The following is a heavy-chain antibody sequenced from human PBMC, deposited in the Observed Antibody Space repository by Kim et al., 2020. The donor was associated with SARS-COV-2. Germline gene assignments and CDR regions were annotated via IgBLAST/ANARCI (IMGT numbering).Heavy chain of an antibody. D-gene: IGHD6-19*01. V-gene: IGHV4-39*01. Sequence: SETLSLTCTVSGGSLSSSSYYWGWIRQPPGKGLEWIGTAYYIGNTYYNPSLKSRVTISVDTSKNQFSLKLGSVTAADTAVYYCVRHQGCSSGWYVAFYYYYMDVWGKGATVTVSS. J-gene: IGHJ6*03. CDR1: GGSLSSSSYY. CDR3: VRHQGCSSGWYVAFYYYYMDV. CDR2: AYYIGNT.